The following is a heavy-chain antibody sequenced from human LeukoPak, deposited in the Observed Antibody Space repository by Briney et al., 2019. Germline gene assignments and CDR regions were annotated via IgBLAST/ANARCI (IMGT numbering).Heavy chain of an antibody. V-gene: IGHV1-2*02. CDR1: GYTFTGYY. D-gene: IGHD6-13*01. CDR2: INTNSGGT. J-gene: IGHJ4*02. Sequence: ASVKVSCKASGYTFTGYYMHWVRQAPGQGLGWMGWINTNSGGTNYAQKFQGRVTMTRDTSISTAYMELSRLRSDDTAVYYCARGWYSSSWYYWGQGTLVTVSP. CDR3: ARGWYSSSWYY.